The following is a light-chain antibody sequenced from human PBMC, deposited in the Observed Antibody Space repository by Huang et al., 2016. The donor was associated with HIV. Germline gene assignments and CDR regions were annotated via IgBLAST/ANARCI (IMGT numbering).Light chain of an antibody. CDR3: QQDNKWPRT. V-gene: IGKV3D-15*01. CDR1: QHLGNN. CDR2: DAS. Sequence: DILMTQSPVTLSVPPGERATLSCRASQHLGNNLAWYQQKPGHPPRLLIYDASTRATGAPARFSGSGSKTDFNLTIDSLQSEDSALYFCQQDNKWPRTFGQGTKLEIK. J-gene: IGKJ1*01.